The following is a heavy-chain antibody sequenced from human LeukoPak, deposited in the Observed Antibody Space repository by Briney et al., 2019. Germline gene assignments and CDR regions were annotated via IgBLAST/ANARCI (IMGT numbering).Heavy chain of an antibody. V-gene: IGHV1-8*03. CDR1: GYTFTNYD. CDR3: ARLSYYDYVWGSYPYYFDY. Sequence: ASVKVSCKASGYTFTNYDINWVRQATGQGLEWMGYMNPNSGNTGYAQKFQDRVTITSDTSISTAYMELSSLRSDDTAVYYCARLSYYDYVWGSYPYYFDYWGQGTLVTVSS. J-gene: IGHJ4*02. CDR2: MNPNSGNT. D-gene: IGHD3-16*02.